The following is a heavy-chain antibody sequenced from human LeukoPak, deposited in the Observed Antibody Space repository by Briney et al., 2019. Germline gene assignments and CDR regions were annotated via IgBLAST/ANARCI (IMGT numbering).Heavy chain of an antibody. D-gene: IGHD6-13*01. Sequence: SETLSLTCTVSGGSISSYYWSWIRQPPGKGLEWIGYIYYSGSTNYNPSLKSRVTISVDTSKNQFSLKLSSVTAADTAVYYCAREWGRSWYKGYYYGMDVWGQGTTVTVSS. V-gene: IGHV4-59*01. CDR3: AREWGRSWYKGYYYGMDV. CDR1: GGSISSYY. CDR2: IYYSGST. J-gene: IGHJ6*02.